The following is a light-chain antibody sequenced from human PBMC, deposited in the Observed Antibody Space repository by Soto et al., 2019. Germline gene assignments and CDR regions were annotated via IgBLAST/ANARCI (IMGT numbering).Light chain of an antibody. Sequence: DIQMTQSPSSLSASVGDRVTITCRASQTINTYLNWYQQKLGKAPKLLIYAAFTLQSGVPSRFSGRGSGTDFTLTISSLQPEDFATYYCKQSYSSPRTFGQGTQLQIK. CDR3: KQSYSSPRT. J-gene: IGKJ2*01. CDR2: AAF. V-gene: IGKV1-39*01. CDR1: QTINTY.